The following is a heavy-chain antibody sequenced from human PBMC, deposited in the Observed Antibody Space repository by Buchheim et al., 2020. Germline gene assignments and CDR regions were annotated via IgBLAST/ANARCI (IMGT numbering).Heavy chain of an antibody. CDR2: IYYRRSS. Sequence: QVQLQESGPGLVKPSETLSLTCSVTTGSISSYYWSWIRQVPGKGLEWIGYIYYRRSSSYNPSLKSRVTISADTSKSQFSLELTSVTAADTALYYCARGQFAYYDWGQGTL. CDR3: ARGQFAYYD. D-gene: IGHD3-10*01. J-gene: IGHJ4*02. CDR1: TGSISSYY. V-gene: IGHV4-59*01.